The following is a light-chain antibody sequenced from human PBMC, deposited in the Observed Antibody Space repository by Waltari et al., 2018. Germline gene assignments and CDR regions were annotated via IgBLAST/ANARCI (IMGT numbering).Light chain of an antibody. CDR1: RTDIGGYSY. J-gene: IGLJ2*01. CDR2: DVF. CDR3: SSYKTDRTVV. Sequence: QSALTQPASVSGSPGQSITISCNGTRTDIGGYSYVSWYQQHPGKAPTLLIFDVFERPSGVSDRFSGSKSGNTASLTISGLQAEDEAEYFCSSYKTDRTVVFGGGTKVTVL. V-gene: IGLV2-14*01.